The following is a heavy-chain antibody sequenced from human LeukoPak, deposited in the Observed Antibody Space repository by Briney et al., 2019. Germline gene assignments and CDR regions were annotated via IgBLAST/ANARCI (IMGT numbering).Heavy chain of an antibody. CDR2: MYHSGST. CDR3: ARGFRGDNFDY. D-gene: IGHD7-27*01. Sequence: SETLSLTCTVSDGSISSNSYYWGWIRQPPGKGLEWIGTMYHSGSTNYNPSLKSRVTISVDTSKNQFSLKLSSVTAADTAVYFCARGFRGDNFDYWGQGTLVTVSS. V-gene: IGHV4-39*07. J-gene: IGHJ4*02. CDR1: DGSISSNSYY.